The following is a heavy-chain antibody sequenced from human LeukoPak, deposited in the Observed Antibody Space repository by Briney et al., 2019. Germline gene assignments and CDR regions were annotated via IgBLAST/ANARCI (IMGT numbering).Heavy chain of an antibody. V-gene: IGHV3-30-3*01. CDR3: ARDRQWLASNYFDY. D-gene: IGHD6-19*01. J-gene: IGHJ4*02. Sequence: PGRSLRLSCAASGCTFSGYAMHWVCQAPGKGLEWVAVISYDGSNKYYADSVKGRFTISRDNSKNTLYLQMNSLRAEDTAVYYCARDRQWLASNYFDYWGQGTLVTVSS. CDR2: ISYDGSNK. CDR1: GCTFSGYA.